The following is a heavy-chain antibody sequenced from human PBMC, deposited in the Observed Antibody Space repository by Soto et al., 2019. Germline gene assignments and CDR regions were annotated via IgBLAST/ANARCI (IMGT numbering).Heavy chain of an antibody. D-gene: IGHD2-2*02. CDR3: VSGGYRRITSCYTEGYFDD. CDR2: IDPSDSYT. Sequence: ESLKISCKGSGYSFTSYWISWVRQMPGKGLEWMGRIDPSDSYTNYSPSFQGHVTISADKSISTAYLQWSSLKASDTAMYYCVSGGYRRITSCYTEGYFDDWCQGPLVSVAS. V-gene: IGHV5-10-1*01. CDR1: GYSFTSYW. J-gene: IGHJ4*02.